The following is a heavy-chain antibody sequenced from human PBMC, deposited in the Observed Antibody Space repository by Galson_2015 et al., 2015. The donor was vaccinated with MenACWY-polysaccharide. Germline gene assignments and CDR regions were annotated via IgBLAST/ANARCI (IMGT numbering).Heavy chain of an antibody. J-gene: IGHJ4*02. CDR2: INVDKGNT. V-gene: IGHV1-3*01. CDR1: GYTFKSYA. D-gene: IGHD7-27*01. Sequence: SVKVSCKASGYTFKSYAIHWVRQAPGQRLEWMGWINVDKGNTKYSQRFQGRVSITRDTSASTAYMELGGLRSEDTAVYYCARGVTGSRAIDWGQGTLVTVSS. CDR3: ARGVTGSRAID.